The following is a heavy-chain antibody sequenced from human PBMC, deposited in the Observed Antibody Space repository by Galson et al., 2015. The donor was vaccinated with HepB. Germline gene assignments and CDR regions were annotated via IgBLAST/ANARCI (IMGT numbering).Heavy chain of an antibody. CDR3: ARDGPQDYYDTSGYYYFDY. Sequence: SVKVSCKASGYTFTRYGISWVRQAPGQGLEWMGWISAYTSNTNNAQKFQGRVTMTTDTATSTAYMELRSLRSDDTAVYYCARDGPQDYYDTSGYYYFDYWGQGTPVTVSS. CDR1: GYTFTRYG. D-gene: IGHD3-22*01. CDR2: ISAYTSNT. J-gene: IGHJ4*02. V-gene: IGHV1-18*01.